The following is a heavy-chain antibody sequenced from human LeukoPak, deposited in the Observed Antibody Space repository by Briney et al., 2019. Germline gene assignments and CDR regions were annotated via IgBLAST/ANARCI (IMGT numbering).Heavy chain of an antibody. V-gene: IGHV1-18*01. CDR1: GYTFTSYG. J-gene: IGHJ5*02. Sequence: ASVKVSCKASGYTFTSYGISWVRQAPGQGLEWMGWISAYNGNTNYAQRLQGRVTMTTDTSTSTAYMELRSLRSDDTAVYYCARGARQQLVYWFDPWGQGTLVTVSS. CDR2: ISAYNGNT. CDR3: ARGARQQLVYWFDP. D-gene: IGHD6-13*01.